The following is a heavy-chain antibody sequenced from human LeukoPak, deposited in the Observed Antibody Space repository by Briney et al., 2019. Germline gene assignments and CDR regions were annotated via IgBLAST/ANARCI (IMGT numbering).Heavy chain of an antibody. D-gene: IGHD3-22*01. CDR2: INPSGGST. CDR1: GYTFTSYY. CDR3: ARGRSVYYDKSGLDP. Sequence: ASVKDSCMASGYTFTSYYMHWVRQAPGQGLEWMGIINPSGGSTSYAQKFQGRVTMTRDMSTSTVYMELSSLRSEDTAVYYCARGRSVYYDKSGLDPWGQGTLVTVSS. V-gene: IGHV1-46*01. J-gene: IGHJ5*02.